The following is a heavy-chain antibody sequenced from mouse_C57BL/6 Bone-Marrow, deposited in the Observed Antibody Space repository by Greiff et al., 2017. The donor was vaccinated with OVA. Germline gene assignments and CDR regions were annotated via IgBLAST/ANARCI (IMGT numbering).Heavy chain of an antibody. J-gene: IGHJ4*01. CDR2: IWWDDDK. Sequence: QVQLKESGPGILQPSQTLSLTCSFSGFSLSTFGMGVGWIRQPSGKGLEWLAHIWWDDDKYYNPALKSRLTISKDTSKNQVFLKIANVDTADTATYYCARIEDYSNFFYYAMDYWGQGTSVTVSS. V-gene: IGHV8-8*01. CDR3: ARIEDYSNFFYYAMDY. D-gene: IGHD2-5*01. CDR1: GFSLSTFGMG.